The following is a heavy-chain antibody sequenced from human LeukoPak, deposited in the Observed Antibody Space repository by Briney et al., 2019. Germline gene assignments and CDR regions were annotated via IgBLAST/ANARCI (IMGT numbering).Heavy chain of an antibody. J-gene: IGHJ4*02. V-gene: IGHV1-2*02. D-gene: IGHD2-2*01. Sequence: ASVKVSCKASGYTFTGYYIHWLRQAPGQGLEWMGWINPNSGGTNYAQKFQGLVTMSRDTSITTAYMELNRLISDDTAVYYCARTKPPCTSCLLLDYWGQGTLVTVFS. CDR3: ARTKPPCTSCLLLDY. CDR2: INPNSGGT. CDR1: GYTFTGYY.